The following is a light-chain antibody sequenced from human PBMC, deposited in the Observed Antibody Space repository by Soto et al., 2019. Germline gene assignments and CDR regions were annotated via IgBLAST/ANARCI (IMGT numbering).Light chain of an antibody. CDR2: ASS. Sequence: EIVMTQSPATLSVSPGESATLSCRASQNIRSHLAWYQLRPGQAPRLLIYASSTRATGIPARFSGSGSGTEFTLTLSSLQSEDFALYFCQQYNVWPAWTFGQGTKVGVK. V-gene: IGKV3-15*01. CDR3: QQYNVWPAWT. J-gene: IGKJ1*01. CDR1: QNIRSH.